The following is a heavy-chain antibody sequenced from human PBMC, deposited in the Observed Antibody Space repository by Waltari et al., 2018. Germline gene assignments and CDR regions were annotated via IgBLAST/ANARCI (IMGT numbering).Heavy chain of an antibody. D-gene: IGHD2-2*01. CDR2: IRPSSGGT. CDR3: ARDEVEPRGINPELNWFDP. J-gene: IGHJ5*02. V-gene: IGHV1-2*02. Sequence: QVQLVQSGAEVRKPGASMTVSCRASGYPFTDYYNHWLGTAPGQGLEWMGWIRPSSGGTYSAQKFQGRVTMTRDTSISTAYMELSGLTSDDTAMYFCARDEVEPRGINPELNWFDPWGQGTLVTVSS. CDR1: GYPFTDYY.